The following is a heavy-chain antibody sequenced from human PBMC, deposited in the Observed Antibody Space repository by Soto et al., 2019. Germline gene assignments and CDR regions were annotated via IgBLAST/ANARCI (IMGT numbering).Heavy chain of an antibody. J-gene: IGHJ6*02. CDR1: GGSISNYY. CDR3: ARQGGEQWLVTPYYYGMDV. V-gene: IGHV4-59*04. CDR2: IYYSGST. D-gene: IGHD6-19*01. Sequence: SETLSLTCIVSGGSISNYYCSWIRQPPGKGLEWIGYIYYSGSTYYNPSLKSRVTISVDTSKNQFSLKLSSVTAADTAVYYCARQGGEQWLVTPYYYGMDVWGQGTTVTVSS.